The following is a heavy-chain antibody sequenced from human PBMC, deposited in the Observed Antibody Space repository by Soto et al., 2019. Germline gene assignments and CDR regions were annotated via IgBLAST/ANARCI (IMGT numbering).Heavy chain of an antibody. Sequence: SETLSLTCTVSGGSISNYYWSWIRQPAGKGLEWIGRFYTSTDIIYNPSLKSRLIMSVDTSKNQLSLNLRSVTAADTAVYYCARTKPGDPWFDPWGQGILVTVS. CDR1: GGSISNYY. V-gene: IGHV4-4*07. CDR2: FYTSTDI. D-gene: IGHD7-27*01. CDR3: ARTKPGDPWFDP. J-gene: IGHJ5*02.